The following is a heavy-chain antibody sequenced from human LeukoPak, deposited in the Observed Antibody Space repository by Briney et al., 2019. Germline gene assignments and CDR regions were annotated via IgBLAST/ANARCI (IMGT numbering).Heavy chain of an antibody. CDR2: IYYSGST. D-gene: IGHD2-2*01. CDR1: GGSISSSSYH. J-gene: IGHJ4*02. V-gene: IGHV4-39*07. CDR3: ARVGQLAFDY. Sequence: SETLSLTCTVSGGSISSSSYHWGWIRQPPGKGLEWIGSIYYSGSTYYNPSLKSRVTISVDTSKNQFSLKLSSVTAADTAVYYCARVGQLAFDYWGQGTLVTVSS.